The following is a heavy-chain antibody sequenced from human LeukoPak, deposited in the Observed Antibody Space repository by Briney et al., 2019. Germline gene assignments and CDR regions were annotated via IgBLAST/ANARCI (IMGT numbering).Heavy chain of an antibody. V-gene: IGHV3-30*19. D-gene: IGHD2-2*01. CDR1: GFTFSTYG. CDR2: ISDDGSKK. Sequence: PGRSLRLSCEASGFTFSTYGIHWVRQAPGKGLEWVAVISDDGSKKSYADSVKGRFTVSRDNSKNTLYLQMNSPRVEDTAVYYCAREGGYCSSTTCYFDSWGQGTLVTVSS. CDR3: AREGGYCSSTTCYFDS. J-gene: IGHJ4*02.